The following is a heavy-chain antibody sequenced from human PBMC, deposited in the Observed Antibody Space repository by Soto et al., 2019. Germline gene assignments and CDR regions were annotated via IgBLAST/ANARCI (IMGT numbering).Heavy chain of an antibody. CDR3: GRELATGT. CDR2: ISGSGGGT. CDR1: XFTFSSYA. Sequence: GGSLRLSCAASXFTFSSYAMSWVRQAPGRGLEWISAISGSGGGTYYADSVKGRFAISKDSSQNTLYLQMSSLTLEDTAVYFCGRELATGTWGQGTLVTVSS. V-gene: IGHV3-23*01. J-gene: IGHJ5*02.